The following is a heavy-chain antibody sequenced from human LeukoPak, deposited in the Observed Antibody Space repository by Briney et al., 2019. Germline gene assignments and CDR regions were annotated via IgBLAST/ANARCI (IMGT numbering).Heavy chain of an antibody. V-gene: IGHV3-23*01. Sequence: GGSLRLSCAASGFTFTTHAMSWVRQAPGEGLQWVSSISLSGEDTYYADSVKGRFTISRDNSKNTVYLQMNNLRADDTAVYYCAQLYSLDYWGQGALVTVSS. CDR2: ISLSGEDT. D-gene: IGHD2-15*01. CDR1: GFTFTTHA. CDR3: AQLYSLDY. J-gene: IGHJ4*02.